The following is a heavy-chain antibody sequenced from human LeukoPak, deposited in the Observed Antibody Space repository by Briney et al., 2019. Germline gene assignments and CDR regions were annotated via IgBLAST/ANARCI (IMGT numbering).Heavy chain of an antibody. V-gene: IGHV4-31*03. J-gene: IGHJ4*02. CDR1: GGSISSGGYS. CDR2: IYYSGST. CDR3: ARDGGYKKTFDY. Sequence: SQTLSLTCTVSGGSISSGGYSWSWIRQHPGKGLEWIGYIYYSGSTYYNPSLKSRVTISVDTSKNQFSLKLSSVTAADTAVYYCARDGGYKKTFDYWGQGTLVTVSS. D-gene: IGHD1-26*01.